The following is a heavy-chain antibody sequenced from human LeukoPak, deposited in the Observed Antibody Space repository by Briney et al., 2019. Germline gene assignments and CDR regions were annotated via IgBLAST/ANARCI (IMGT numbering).Heavy chain of an antibody. CDR2: IRYDGSNK. Sequence: GGSLRLSCAASGFTFSSYGMHWVRQAPGKGLEWVAFIRYDGSNKYYADSVKGRFTISRDNSKNTLYLQMNSLRAEDTAVYYCAKDERGAAGGYYFDYWGQGTLVTVSS. J-gene: IGHJ4*02. CDR1: GFTFSSYG. D-gene: IGHD3-10*01. CDR3: AKDERGAAGGYYFDY. V-gene: IGHV3-30*02.